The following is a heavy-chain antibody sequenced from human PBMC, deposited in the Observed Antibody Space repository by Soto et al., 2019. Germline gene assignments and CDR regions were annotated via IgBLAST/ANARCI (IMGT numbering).Heavy chain of an antibody. CDR3: ARDPRYGDYAHYGMDV. J-gene: IGHJ6*02. V-gene: IGHV3-11*06. Sequence: WGSLRLSCAASGFTFSDYYMSWIRQAPGKGLEWVSYISSSSSYTNYADSVKGRFTISRDNAKNSLYLQMNSLRAEDTAVYYCARDPRYGDYAHYGMDVWGQGTTVTVSS. CDR1: GFTFSDYY. CDR2: ISSSSSYT. D-gene: IGHD4-17*01.